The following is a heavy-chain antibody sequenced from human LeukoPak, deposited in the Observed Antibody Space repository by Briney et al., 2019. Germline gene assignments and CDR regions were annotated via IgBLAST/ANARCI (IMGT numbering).Heavy chain of an antibody. Sequence: PSETLSLTCAVYGGSFSGYYWSWIRQPPGKGLEWIGETNHSGSTNYNPSLKSRVTISVDTSKNQFSLKLSPVTAADTAVYYCAREGSSGNRYYFGYWGQGTLVTVSS. J-gene: IGHJ4*02. CDR2: TNHSGST. CDR1: GGSFSGYY. CDR3: AREGSSGNRYYFGY. D-gene: IGHD3-22*01. V-gene: IGHV4-34*01.